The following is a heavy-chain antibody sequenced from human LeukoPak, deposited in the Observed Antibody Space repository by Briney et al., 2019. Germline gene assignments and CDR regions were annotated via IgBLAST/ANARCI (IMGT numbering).Heavy chain of an antibody. CDR1: GYTFTSYY. Sequence: ASVKVSCKASGYTFTSYYMHWVRQAPGQGLEWMGIINPSGGSTSYAQKFQGRVTMTRDTSTSTVYMELSSLRSEDTAVYYCARARGGSGYYYYGMDVWGQGTTVTVSS. CDR2: INPSGGST. D-gene: IGHD3-10*01. V-gene: IGHV1-46*01. CDR3: ARARGGSGYYYYGMDV. J-gene: IGHJ6*02.